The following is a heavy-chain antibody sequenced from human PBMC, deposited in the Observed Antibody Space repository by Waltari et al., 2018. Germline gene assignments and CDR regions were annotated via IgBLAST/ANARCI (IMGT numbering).Heavy chain of an antibody. CDR3: ARVAAPHYYYYGMDV. CDR1: GGTFSSYA. D-gene: IGHD6-6*01. CDR2: VIPSFGTA. V-gene: IGHV1-69*01. J-gene: IGHJ6*02. Sequence: QVQLVQSGAEVKKPGSSVKVSCKASGGTFSSYAISWVRQAPGQGLEWMGGVIPSFGTANDAQKFQGRVTITADESTSTAYMELSSLRSEDTAVYYCARVAAPHYYYYGMDVWGQGTTVTVSS.